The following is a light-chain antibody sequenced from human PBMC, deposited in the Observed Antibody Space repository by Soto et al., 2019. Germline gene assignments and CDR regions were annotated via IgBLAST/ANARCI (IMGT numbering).Light chain of an antibody. CDR3: QQYNSWPPCS. Sequence: EIVMTQSPDILSVSPGEEATLSCRASQSVRGKLAWYQQRPGQAPRLLIYGASTRATGIPARFIGSGSGTEYTLTISRLQSEDFAVYYCQQYNSWPPCSFGQGTKVEIK. CDR2: GAS. CDR1: QSVRGK. J-gene: IGKJ2*03. V-gene: IGKV3-15*01.